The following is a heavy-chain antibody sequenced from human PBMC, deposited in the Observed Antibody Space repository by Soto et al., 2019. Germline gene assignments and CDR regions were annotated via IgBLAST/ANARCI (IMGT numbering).Heavy chain of an antibody. V-gene: IGHV1-69*01. CDR2: IIPIFGTA. J-gene: IGHJ4*02. D-gene: IGHD4-17*01. CDR1: GGTFSSYA. Sequence: QVQLVQSGAEVKKPGSSVKASCKASGGTFSSYAISWVRQAPGQELEWMGGIIPIFGTANYAQKFQGRVRITADESTSTAYMEVSRLRSEDTAVYYCASLVVGGDYYTRHHYWGQGTLVTVSS. CDR3: ASLVVGGDYYTRHHY.